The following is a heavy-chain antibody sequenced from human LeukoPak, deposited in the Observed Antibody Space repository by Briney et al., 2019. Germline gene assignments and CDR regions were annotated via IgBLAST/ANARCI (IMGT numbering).Heavy chain of an antibody. CDR3: AKDHDYYASGPI. CDR2: ISGSGDST. D-gene: IGHD3-10*01. CDR1: GFTVSNYA. V-gene: IGHV3-23*01. Sequence: GGSLRLSCAASGFTVSNYAMNWVRQAPGKGLEWVSAISGSGDSTYYADSVKGRFTISRDNSKNTLYLQMNSLRAEDTALYYCAKDHDYYASGPIWGQGTMVTVSS. J-gene: IGHJ3*02.